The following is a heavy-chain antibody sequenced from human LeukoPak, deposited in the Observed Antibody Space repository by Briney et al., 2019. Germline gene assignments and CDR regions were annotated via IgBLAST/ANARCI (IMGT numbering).Heavy chain of an antibody. D-gene: IGHD5-12*01. J-gene: IGHJ5*02. CDR2: ISSSSSYI. V-gene: IGHV3-21*01. CDR1: GFTFSSYS. Sequence: GGSLRLSCAASGFTFSSYSMNWVRQAPGKGLEWVSSISSSSSYIYYADSVKGRFTISRDNAKNSLYLQMNSLRAEDTAVYYCARGGYSGYDLYSWFDPWGQGTLVTVSS. CDR3: ARGGYSGYDLYSWFDP.